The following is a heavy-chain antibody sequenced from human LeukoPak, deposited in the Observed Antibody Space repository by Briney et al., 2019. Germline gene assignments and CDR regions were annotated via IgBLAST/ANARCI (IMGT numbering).Heavy chain of an antibody. CDR3: ARVRSSRSIAAAPFDY. CDR2: IRYDGSNK. Sequence: GGSLRLSCAASGFTFSSYGMHWVRQAPGKGLEWVAFIRYDGSNKYYADSVKGRFTISRDNSKNTLYLQMNSLRAEDTAVYYCARVRSSRSIAAAPFDYWGQGTLVTVSS. J-gene: IGHJ4*02. D-gene: IGHD6-13*01. V-gene: IGHV3-30*02. CDR1: GFTFSSYG.